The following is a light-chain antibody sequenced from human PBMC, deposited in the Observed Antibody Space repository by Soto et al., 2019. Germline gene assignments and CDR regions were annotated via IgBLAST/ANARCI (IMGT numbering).Light chain of an antibody. CDR2: EVN. V-gene: IGLV2-8*01. CDR3: SSYAGNNVV. CDR1: SSDVGDYNY. Sequence: QSALTQPPSASGSPGQSVTISCTGTSSDVGDYNYVSWYQQHPGKAPKLMIYEVNKRPSGVPDRFSGSKSGNTASLTVSGLQAEDDADYYCSSYAGNNVVFGGGTKLTVL. J-gene: IGLJ2*01.